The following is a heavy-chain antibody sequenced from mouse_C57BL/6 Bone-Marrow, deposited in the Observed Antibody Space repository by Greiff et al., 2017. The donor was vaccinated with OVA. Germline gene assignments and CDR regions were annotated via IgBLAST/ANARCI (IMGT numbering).Heavy chain of an antibody. V-gene: IGHV1-64*01. Sequence: QVQLQQPGAELVKPGASVKLSCKASGYTFTSYWMHWVKQRPGQGLEWIGMVHPNSGSTNYNEKFKSKATLTVDKSSSTAYMQLSSLTSEDSAVYYCASRLPWYFDVWGTGTTVTVSS. CDR2: VHPNSGST. CDR1: GYTFTSYW. J-gene: IGHJ1*03. D-gene: IGHD2-2*01. CDR3: ASRLPWYFDV.